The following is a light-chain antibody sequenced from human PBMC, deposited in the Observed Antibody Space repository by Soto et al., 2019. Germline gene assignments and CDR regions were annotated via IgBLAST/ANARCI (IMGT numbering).Light chain of an antibody. V-gene: IGKV3-11*01. Sequence: ILLTQSPATLSLSPGQTATLSCRASQSVSSYLAWYQQKAGQAPRLLIYEGSNRATGIPTRFSGSGSGTDFTLTISGLEPEDFAVYYCQQRNNWPWTFGQGTKVDIK. J-gene: IGKJ1*01. CDR3: QQRNNWPWT. CDR1: QSVSSY. CDR2: EGS.